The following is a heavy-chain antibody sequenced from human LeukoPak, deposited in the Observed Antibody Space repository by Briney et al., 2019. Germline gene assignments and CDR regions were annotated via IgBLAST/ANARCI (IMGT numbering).Heavy chain of an antibody. V-gene: IGHV1-2*02. D-gene: IGHD7-27*01. J-gene: IGHJ4*02. CDR3: ARDHDWGVDN. Sequence: ALVKVSCKASGFTFTDHYMHWVRQAPGQGLEWMGWINAKRGDTNYAQNFQDRVTMTRDTSISTVYMKLSRLTVDDTAVYYCARDHDWGVDNWGQGTLVTVSS. CDR1: GFTFTDHY. CDR2: INAKRGDT.